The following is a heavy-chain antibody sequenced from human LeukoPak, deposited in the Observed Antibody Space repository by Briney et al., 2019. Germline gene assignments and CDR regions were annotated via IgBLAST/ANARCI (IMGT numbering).Heavy chain of an antibody. V-gene: IGHV4-39*07. CDR2: IYYSGST. Sequence: SETLSLTCTVSGGSISSSSYYWGWIRQPPGKGLEWIGSIYYSGSTYYNPSLKSRVTISVDTSKNQFSLKLSSVTAADTAVYYCAREAKARWGLATGNNWFDPWGQGTLVTVSS. J-gene: IGHJ5*02. CDR3: AREAKARWGLATGNNWFDP. CDR1: GGSISSSSYY. D-gene: IGHD1-1*01.